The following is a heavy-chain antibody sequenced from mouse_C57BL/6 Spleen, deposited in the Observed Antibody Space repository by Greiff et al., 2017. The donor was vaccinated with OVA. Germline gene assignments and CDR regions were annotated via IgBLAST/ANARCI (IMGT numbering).Heavy chain of an antibody. D-gene: IGHD1-1*01. Sequence: EVQLVESGGGLVQPKGSLKLSCAASGFTFNTYAMHWVRQAPGKGLEWVARIRSKSSNYATYYADSVKDRFTISRDDSQSMLYLQMNNLKTEDTAMYYCVRGHGSSFRYWYFDVWGTGTTVTVSS. V-gene: IGHV10-3*01. CDR3: VRGHGSSFRYWYFDV. CDR1: GFTFNTYA. J-gene: IGHJ1*03. CDR2: IRSKSSNYAT.